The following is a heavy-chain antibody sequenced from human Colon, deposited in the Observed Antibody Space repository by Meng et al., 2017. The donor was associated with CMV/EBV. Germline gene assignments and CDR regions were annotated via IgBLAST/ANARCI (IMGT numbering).Heavy chain of an antibody. J-gene: IGHJ4*02. CDR3: AREKATVTTFMLLY. D-gene: IGHD4-17*01. Sequence: QFQPVQPGAAVKKPRGSVKGSCTASGYTFNSYPISWVRQAPGQGLEWMGWISTYNGNTNYAQKFQGRLTLTTDTSTSTAYMELRGLRSDDTAVYYCAREKATVTTFMLLYWGLGTLVTVSS. V-gene: IGHV1-18*01. CDR2: ISTYNGNT. CDR1: GYTFNSYP.